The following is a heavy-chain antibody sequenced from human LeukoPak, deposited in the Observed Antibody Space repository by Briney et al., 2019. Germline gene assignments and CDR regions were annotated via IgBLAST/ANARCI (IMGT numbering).Heavy chain of an antibody. CDR3: AREAAAPGDYYYLDV. V-gene: IGHV4-59*01. J-gene: IGHJ6*03. CDR2: IYSSRST. CDR1: GVSISTDY. Sequence: SETLSLTCAVSGVSISTDYWSWIRHSPGKGLEWIGYIYSSRSTNYNPSLKSRVTMSVDTSKNQFSLKLSSVTAADTAVYYCAREAAAPGDYYYLDVWGKGTTVTVSS. D-gene: IGHD6-13*01.